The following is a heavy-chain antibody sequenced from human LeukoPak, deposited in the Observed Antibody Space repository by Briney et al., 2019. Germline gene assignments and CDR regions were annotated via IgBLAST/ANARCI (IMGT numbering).Heavy chain of an antibody. J-gene: IGHJ4*02. V-gene: IGHV4-34*01. Sequence: SETLSLTCAVYGGSFSGYYWSWIRQPPGKGLEWIGSIYHSGSTYYNPSLKSRVTISVDTSKNQFSLKLSSVTAADTAVYYCAREGYCSSTSCYGNFDYWGQETLVTVSS. CDR1: GGSFSGYY. D-gene: IGHD2-2*01. CDR2: IYHSGST. CDR3: AREGYCSSTSCYGNFDY.